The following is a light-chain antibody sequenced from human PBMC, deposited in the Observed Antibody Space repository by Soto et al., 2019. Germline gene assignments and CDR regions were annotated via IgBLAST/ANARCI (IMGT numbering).Light chain of an antibody. CDR2: GAS. CDR3: HQYGSSQT. Sequence: EIVLTQSPGTLSLSPGERAILSCRASQSVSSSYLAWYRQKPGQAPRLLIYGASTRATGIPDRFSGSGSGTDFTLTISRLEPEDFAVYYCHQYGSSQTFGQGTKVDI. CDR1: QSVSSSY. V-gene: IGKV3-20*01. J-gene: IGKJ1*01.